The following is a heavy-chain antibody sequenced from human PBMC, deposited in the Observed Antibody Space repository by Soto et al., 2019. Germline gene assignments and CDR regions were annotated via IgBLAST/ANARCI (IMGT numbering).Heavy chain of an antibody. D-gene: IGHD3-10*01. V-gene: IGHV4-30-2*01. CDR2: IYHSGST. CDR3: ARNYYGSGGWFDP. CDR1: GGSLRRGGYS. Sequence: QLQLQESGSGLVKPSKTLSLTCAVSGGSLRRGGYSWSWVRQPPGKGLEWIGYIYHSGSTYYNPSLKSRVTISVDRSKNQFSLKLSSVTAADTAVYYCARNYYGSGGWFDPWGQGTLVTVSS. J-gene: IGHJ5*02.